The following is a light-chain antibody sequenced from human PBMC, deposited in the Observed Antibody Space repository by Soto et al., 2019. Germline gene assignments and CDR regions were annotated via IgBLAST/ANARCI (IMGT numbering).Light chain of an antibody. V-gene: IGKV3-15*01. CDR3: QQYYHWPRT. CDR1: QSVSNN. J-gene: IGKJ1*01. CDR2: AAS. Sequence: EIGLKQYPGTPSLSPGEKGTLSCGASQSVSNNYLAWYQQKPGQAPRLLMYAASTRPTSIAARFSGSGSGTDFILTITSLQSEDSGVFYCQQYYHWPRTFGQGTKVDIK.